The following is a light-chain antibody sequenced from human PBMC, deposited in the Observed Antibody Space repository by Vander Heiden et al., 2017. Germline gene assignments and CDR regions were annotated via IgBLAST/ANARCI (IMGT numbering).Light chain of an antibody. CDR3: SSYTTSGTFPYV. J-gene: IGLJ1*01. Sequence: SALTPPASVSGSPGLSITISCTGTSSDIGGYSYVSWYQRHPGKAPKLIIDDDDSRPSGVSNRFSGSKSGKTASLTISGLQAEDEAEYYCSSYTTSGTFPYVFGAGTQVTVL. CDR2: DDD. CDR1: SSDIGGYSY. V-gene: IGLV2-14*01.